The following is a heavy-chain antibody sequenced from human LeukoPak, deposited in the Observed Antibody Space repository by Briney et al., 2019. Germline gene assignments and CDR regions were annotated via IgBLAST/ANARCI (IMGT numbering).Heavy chain of an antibody. CDR2: IKQDGSDK. CDR1: GFTFSSFW. V-gene: IGHV3-7*01. D-gene: IGHD6-19*01. Sequence: GGSLRLSCAASGFTFSSFWMSWVRQAPGKGLEWVANIKQDGSDKYYVDSVKGRFTISRDNAKNSLYLQMNSLRAEDTAVYYCAKSSRYGTGWYGRIDYWGQGTLVTVS. CDR3: AKSSRYGTGWYGRIDY. J-gene: IGHJ4*02.